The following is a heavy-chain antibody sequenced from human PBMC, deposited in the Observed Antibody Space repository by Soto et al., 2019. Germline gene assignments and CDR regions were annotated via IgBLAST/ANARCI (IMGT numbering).Heavy chain of an antibody. D-gene: IGHD4-17*01. J-gene: IGHJ4*02. CDR2: ISGSGGST. V-gene: IGHV3-23*01. CDR3: AKHGARVHDGVKYGEDDY. CDR1: GFTFSSYA. Sequence: GGSLRLSCAASGFTFSSYAMSWVRQAPGKGLEWVSAISGSGGSTYYADSVKGRFTISRDNSKNTLYLQMNSLRAEDTAVYYCAKHGARVHDGVKYGEDDYWGQGTLVTVSS.